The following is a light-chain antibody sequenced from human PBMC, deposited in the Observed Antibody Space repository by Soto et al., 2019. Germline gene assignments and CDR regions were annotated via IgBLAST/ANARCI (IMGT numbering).Light chain of an antibody. J-gene: IGKJ1*01. Sequence: EVVMTQSPATLSVSPGEGATLSCRASQSISNTLAWYQLRPGQSPRLLIYDAATTATGIPARFSGSGSGTGFTLTISSLQSEDFAVYYGQQYYTRPHTFGQGTKVEIK. CDR1: QSISNT. CDR2: DAA. V-gene: IGKV3D-15*01. CDR3: QQYYTRPHT.